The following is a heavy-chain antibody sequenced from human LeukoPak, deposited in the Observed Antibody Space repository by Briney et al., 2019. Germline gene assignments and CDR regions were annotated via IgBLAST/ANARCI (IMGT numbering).Heavy chain of an antibody. D-gene: IGHD3-3*01. CDR3: ARELTIFGVVGNWFDP. V-gene: IGHV1-69*13. CDR1: GGTFSSYA. CDR2: IIPIFGTA. J-gene: IGHJ5*02. Sequence: GASVKVSCKASGGTFSSYAISWVRQAPGQGLEWMGGIIPIFGTANYAQKFQGRVTITADESTSTAYRELSSLRSEDTAVYYCARELTIFGVVGNWFDPWGQGTLVTVSS.